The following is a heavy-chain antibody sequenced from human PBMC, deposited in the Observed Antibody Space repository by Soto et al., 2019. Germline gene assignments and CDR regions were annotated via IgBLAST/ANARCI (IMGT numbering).Heavy chain of an antibody. Sequence: QVQLVESGGGVVQPGRSLRLSCAASGFSFSSYAMHWVRQAPGKGLEWVASISYGGTNKYYADSVKGRFTISRDNSENTLYLQMTILRQEDTAVFYCASAGGGGFNLIFGLDYWGLGTLVTVSS. CDR1: GFSFSSYA. CDR3: ASAGGGGFNLIFGLDY. D-gene: IGHD3-3*01. J-gene: IGHJ4*02. V-gene: IGHV3-30-3*01. CDR2: ISYGGTNK.